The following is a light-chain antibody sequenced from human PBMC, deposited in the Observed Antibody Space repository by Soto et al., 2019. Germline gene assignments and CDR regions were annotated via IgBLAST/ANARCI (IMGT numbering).Light chain of an antibody. V-gene: IGKV3-15*01. CDR2: GVS. CDR3: QQYNNWPRT. CDR1: QSVSNN. J-gene: IGKJ1*01. Sequence: EVVMTQSPATLSVSPGERATLSCRASQSVSNNLAWYQQKPGQAPRLLMYGVSTRATGIPARFSGSRSGTEFTLTISSLQSEDFAVYYCQQYNNWPRTFGQGTKVEIK.